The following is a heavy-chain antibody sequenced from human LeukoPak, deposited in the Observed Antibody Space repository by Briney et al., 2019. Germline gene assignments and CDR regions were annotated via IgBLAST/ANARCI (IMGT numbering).Heavy chain of an antibody. CDR2: ISYDGSNK. J-gene: IGHJ4*02. V-gene: IGHV3-30*03. D-gene: IGHD5-18*01. CDR3: ARVGRGYSYGYFDY. Sequence: GGSLRLSCAASGFTFSSYGMHWVRQAPGKGLEWVAVISYDGSNKYYADSVKGRFTISRDNSKNTLYLQMNSLRAEDTAVYYCARVGRGYSYGYFDYWGQGTLVTVSS. CDR1: GFTFSSYG.